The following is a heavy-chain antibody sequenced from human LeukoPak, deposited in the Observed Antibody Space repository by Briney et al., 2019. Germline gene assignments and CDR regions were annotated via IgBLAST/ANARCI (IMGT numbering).Heavy chain of an antibody. V-gene: IGHV3-7*01. Sequence: PGGSLRLSCAASGFTFSNYWMSWVRQAPGKGLEWVANIKQDGSEKYYVDSVKGRFTISRDNAKNSLYLQMNSLRAEDTAVYYCAREGYCSSATCRHYYYYMDVWGKGTTVTVSS. CDR1: GFTFSNYW. CDR2: IKQDGSEK. J-gene: IGHJ6*03. D-gene: IGHD2-2*01. CDR3: AREGYCSSATCRHYYYYMDV.